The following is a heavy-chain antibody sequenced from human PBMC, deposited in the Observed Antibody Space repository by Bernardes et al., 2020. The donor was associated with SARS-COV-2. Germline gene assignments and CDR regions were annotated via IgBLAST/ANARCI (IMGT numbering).Heavy chain of an antibody. CDR1: GGSISSSTYY. CDR2: ISNSGST. V-gene: IGHV4-39*01. Sequence: SETLSLTCSVSGGSISSSTYYWGWILQPPGKGLEWIGTISNSGSTYYNPSLKSRVTVSVDTSINQFSLRLTSVSAADAAMYYCASRGGRGPMYYFDYWGQGMMVTVSS. CDR3: ASRGGRGPMYYFDY. J-gene: IGHJ4*02. D-gene: IGHD3-10*02.